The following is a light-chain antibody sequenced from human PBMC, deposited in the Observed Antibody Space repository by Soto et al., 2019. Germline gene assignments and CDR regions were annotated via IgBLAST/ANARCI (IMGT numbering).Light chain of an antibody. CDR1: QSVSSS. J-gene: IGKJ5*01. V-gene: IGKV3-11*01. CDR2: DAS. Sequence: EIVLTQSPVTLSLSPGERATLSCRASQSVSSSLAWYQQKPGQAPRLLIYDASNTATGIPARFSGSGSGTEVTLTISSLEPEDFAIYYCQQRSSSITFGQGTRLETK. CDR3: QQRSSSIT.